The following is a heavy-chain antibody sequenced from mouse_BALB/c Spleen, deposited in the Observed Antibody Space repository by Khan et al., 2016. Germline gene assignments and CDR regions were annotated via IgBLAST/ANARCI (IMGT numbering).Heavy chain of an antibody. J-gene: IGHJ1*01. CDR1: GYTFTNYG. D-gene: IGHD2-12*01. Sequence: QIQLVQSGPELKKPGETVKISCKASGYTFTNYGMNWVKQAPGKGLKWMGWINTYTGEPTFAADFKGRFAFSLETSASTAYLQINNLKNEDTATYYCARTYDSYGYFDDWGAGTTVTVSS. CDR2: INTYTGEP. V-gene: IGHV9-3-1*01. CDR3: ARTYDSYGYFDD.